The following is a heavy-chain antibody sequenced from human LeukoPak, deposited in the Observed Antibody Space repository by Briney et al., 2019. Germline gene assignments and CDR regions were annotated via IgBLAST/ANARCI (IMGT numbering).Heavy chain of an antibody. D-gene: IGHD3-22*01. J-gene: IGHJ4*02. CDR2: IYYSGST. CDR1: GGSISSSSYY. Sequence: SETLSLTCTVSGGSISSSSYYWGWIRQPPGKGLEWIGSIYYSGSTYYNPSLKSRVTISVDTSKNQFSLKLSSVTAADTAVYYCARHRYCSGGSWLPPYYYDSSGYSFLDYWGQGTLVTVSS. CDR3: ARHRYCSGGSWLPPYYYDSSGYSFLDY. V-gene: IGHV4-39*01.